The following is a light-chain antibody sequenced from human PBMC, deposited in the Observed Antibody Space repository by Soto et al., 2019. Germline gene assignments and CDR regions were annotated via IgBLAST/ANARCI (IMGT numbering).Light chain of an antibody. J-gene: IGLJ2*01. V-gene: IGLV1-51*01. CDR1: STNIANNY. CDR2: DNN. Sequence: QSVLTQPPSVSAAPGQSIAISYSGSSTNIANNYVYWYQHLPGTAPKLLIYDNNKRPSVIPDRFSGSKSRTSATLDITGLQTGDEADYYCGTCDSSLSAVVFGGGTKLTVL. CDR3: GTCDSSLSAVV.